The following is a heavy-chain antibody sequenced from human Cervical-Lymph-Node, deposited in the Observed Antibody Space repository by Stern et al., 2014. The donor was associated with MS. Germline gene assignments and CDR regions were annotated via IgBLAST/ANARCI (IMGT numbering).Heavy chain of an antibody. CDR2: IIPIFGTA. J-gene: IGHJ4*02. CDR1: GGTFSTYA. V-gene: IGHV1-69*01. D-gene: IGHD1-1*01. CDR3: ARDSERMTYLDY. Sequence: QVQLVQSGAEVKKPGSSVKVSCKASGGTFSTYAINWVRQAPGQGLEWMGGIIPIFGTANYAQKFQGRVTIPADESTSTAYMELSSLRSEDTAVYYCARDSERMTYLDYWGQGTLVTVSS.